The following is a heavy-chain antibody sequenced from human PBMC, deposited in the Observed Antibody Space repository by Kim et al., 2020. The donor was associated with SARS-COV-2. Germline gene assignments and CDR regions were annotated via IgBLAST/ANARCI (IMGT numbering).Heavy chain of an antibody. V-gene: IGHV4-34*12. CDR1: GGPFSGYY. D-gene: IGHD2-2*01. Sequence: SETLSLTCAVSGGPFSGYYWTWIRQPPGGGLEWIGASFDSGITKYNPSLKSRLTISVDTSKNVFSLKLSSVTAADTATYYCARHMRRAFDIWGQGTIVTVSS. CDR3: ARHMRRAFDI. J-gene: IGHJ3*02. CDR2: SFDSGIT.